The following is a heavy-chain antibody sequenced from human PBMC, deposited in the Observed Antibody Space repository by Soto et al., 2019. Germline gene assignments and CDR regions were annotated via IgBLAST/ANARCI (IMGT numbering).Heavy chain of an antibody. D-gene: IGHD2-15*01. J-gene: IGHJ2*01. CDR2: ISASGVST. CDR1: GFTFSSYS. CDR3: ASRGVVTMLYFDL. Sequence: EVQLLESGGGLVQPGGSRRLSCAASGFTFSSYSMSWVRQAPGRGLEWVSSISASGVSTYYADSVKGRFTISRDNSKNTLYVQMNSLRTEDTAVYYCASRGVVTMLYFDLWGRGTLVTVSS. V-gene: IGHV3-23*01.